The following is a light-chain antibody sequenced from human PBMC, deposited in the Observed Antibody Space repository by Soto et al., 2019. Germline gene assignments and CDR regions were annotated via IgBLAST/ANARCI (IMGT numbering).Light chain of an antibody. CDR2: KAS. V-gene: IGKV1-5*03. CDR1: QSISTW. CDR3: QQYNTFPLT. Sequence: DIQMTKSPSTLSASVGDRVTITCRASQSISTWLAWYQQKPGKAPKLLIYKASSLEGGVPSRFSGSGSGSDFNITISSLQPDDFATYYCQQYNTFPLTFGGGTKMDIK. J-gene: IGKJ4*01.